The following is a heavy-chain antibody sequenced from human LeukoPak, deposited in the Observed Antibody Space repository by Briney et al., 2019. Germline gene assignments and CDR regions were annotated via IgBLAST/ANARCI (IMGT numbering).Heavy chain of an antibody. Sequence: PSETLSLTCTVSGDSLNTYYWTWIRQPPGKELEWIVFVASSGTSNYNPSLKSRVSISIDTSKNQFSLALTSVTPADTAVYYCARVVRGVVTSNWFDPWGQGTLVSVSS. CDR2: VASSGTS. CDR1: GDSLNTYY. V-gene: IGHV4-59*01. D-gene: IGHD2-21*02. CDR3: ARVVRGVVTSNWFDP. J-gene: IGHJ5*02.